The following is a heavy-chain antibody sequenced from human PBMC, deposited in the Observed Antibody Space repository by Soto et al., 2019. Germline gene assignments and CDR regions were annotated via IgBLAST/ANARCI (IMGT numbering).Heavy chain of an antibody. Sequence: QLQLQESGPGLVKPSETLSLTCTVSGGSISSSSYYWGWIRQPPGKGLEWIGSIYYSGSTYYNPSLKSRVTISVDTSKSQFSLKLISVTAADTAVYYCARRYCSGGSCYWLAVAGQIDYFDYWVQGTLVTVSS. CDR3: ARRYCSGGSCYWLAVAGQIDYFDY. CDR2: IYYSGST. V-gene: IGHV4-39*01. D-gene: IGHD2-15*01. CDR1: GGSISSSSYY. J-gene: IGHJ4*02.